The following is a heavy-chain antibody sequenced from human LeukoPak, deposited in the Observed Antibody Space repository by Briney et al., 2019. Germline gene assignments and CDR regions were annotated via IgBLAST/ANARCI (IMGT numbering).Heavy chain of an antibody. V-gene: IGHV4-39*07. D-gene: IGHD3-10*01. CDR3: ARERSMVRGISWFDP. Sequence: SETLTLTCTVSGDSISGSSFYWGWIRQPPGKGLAWIGSIYNSGSTYYNPSLKSRVTISVDTSKNQFSLKLSSVTAADTAVYYCARERSMVRGISWFDPWGQGTLVTVSS. J-gene: IGHJ5*02. CDR2: IYNSGST. CDR1: GDSISGSSFY.